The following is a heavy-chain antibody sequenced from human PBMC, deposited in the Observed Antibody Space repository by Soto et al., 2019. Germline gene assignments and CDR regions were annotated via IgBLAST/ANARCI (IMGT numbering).Heavy chain of an antibody. J-gene: IGHJ4*02. CDR3: AHDFGDYGGDYYFDH. Sequence: QITLKESGPTLVKPTQTLTLTCTFSGFSLSTSGVGVGWIRQPPGKALEWLALIYWDDDKRYSPSLKSRLTITKDTSKNQVVLTMTNMDPVDTATYYCAHDFGDYGGDYYFDHWGQGTLFTVSS. CDR2: IYWDDDK. CDR1: GFSLSTSGVG. V-gene: IGHV2-5*02. D-gene: IGHD4-17*01.